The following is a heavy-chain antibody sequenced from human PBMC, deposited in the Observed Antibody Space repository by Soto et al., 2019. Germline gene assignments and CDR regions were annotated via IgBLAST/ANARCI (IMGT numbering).Heavy chain of an antibody. CDR3: AREKIAAAGNGAFDI. CDR2: ISSSSSYT. J-gene: IGHJ3*02. Sequence: PGGSLRLSCAASGFTFSDYYMSWIRQAPGKGLEWVSYISSSSSYTNYADSVKGRFTISRDNAKNSLYLQMNSLRAEDTAVYYCAREKIAAAGNGAFDIWGQGTMVTVSS. V-gene: IGHV3-11*05. CDR1: GFTFSDYY. D-gene: IGHD6-13*01.